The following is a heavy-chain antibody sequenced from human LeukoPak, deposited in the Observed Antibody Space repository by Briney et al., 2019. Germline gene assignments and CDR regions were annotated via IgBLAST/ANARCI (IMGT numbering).Heavy chain of an antibody. CDR2: ISSNGGST. CDR1: GFTFSSYA. CDR3: ARGGTIFGVVIFDYMDV. Sequence: GGSLRLSCAASGFTFSSYAMHWVRQAPGKGLEYVSAISSNGGSTYYANSVKGRFTISRDNSKNTLYLQMGSPRAEDMAVYYCARGGTIFGVVIFDYMDVWGKGTTVTVSS. J-gene: IGHJ6*03. V-gene: IGHV3-64*01. D-gene: IGHD3-3*01.